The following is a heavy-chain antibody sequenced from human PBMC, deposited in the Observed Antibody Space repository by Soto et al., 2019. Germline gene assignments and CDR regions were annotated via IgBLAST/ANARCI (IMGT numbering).Heavy chain of an antibody. D-gene: IGHD4-17*01. CDR1: GFTVSSNY. V-gene: IGHV3-53*01. J-gene: IGHJ1*01. CDR2: IYSDGST. Sequence: EVQLVESGGGLIQPGGSLRLSCAASGFTVSSNYMSWVRQAPGKGLEWVSVIYSDGSTYYADSVKGRFTISRDNSKTTLYLQMNSLTAEDTAVYYCAKEASGATVTTSSYFQHSGQGTLVTVSS. CDR3: AKEASGATVTTSSYFQH.